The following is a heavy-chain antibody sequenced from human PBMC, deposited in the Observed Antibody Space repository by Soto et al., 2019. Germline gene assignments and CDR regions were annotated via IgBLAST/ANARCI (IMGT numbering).Heavy chain of an antibody. J-gene: IGHJ4*02. CDR3: ARPRWSGSYLPFDY. CDR1: GFTFSSYA. CDR2: ISYDGSNK. D-gene: IGHD1-26*01. Sequence: QVQLVESGGGVVQPGRSLRLSCAASGFTFSSYAMHWVRQAPGKGLEWVAVISYDGSNKYYADSVKGRFTISRDNSKNTLYLQMNSLRAEDTAEYYCARPRWSGSYLPFDYWGQGTLVTVSS. V-gene: IGHV3-30-3*01.